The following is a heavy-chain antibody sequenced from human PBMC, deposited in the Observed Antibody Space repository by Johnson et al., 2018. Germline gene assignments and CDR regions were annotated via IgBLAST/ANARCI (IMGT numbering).Heavy chain of an antibody. V-gene: IGHV3-30-3*01. Sequence: QVQLVESGGGVVQPGRSLRLSCAASGFTFSSYAMHWVRQAPGKGLEWVAVISYDGSNTYYADSVKGRFTISRDNSKNTLYLQMNSLSAEDTAVYYCASGSYYDSSGEAFDIWGQGTMVTVSS. D-gene: IGHD3-22*01. CDR3: ASGSYYDSSGEAFDI. J-gene: IGHJ3*02. CDR2: ISYDGSNT. CDR1: GFTFSSYA.